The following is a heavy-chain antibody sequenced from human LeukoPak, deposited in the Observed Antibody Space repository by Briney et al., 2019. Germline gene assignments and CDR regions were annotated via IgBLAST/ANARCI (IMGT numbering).Heavy chain of an antibody. Sequence: SETLSLTCGVYGGSFSTYYWSWIRQPPGKGLEWIGEINHSGSTNYNPSLKSRVTISVDTSKNQFSLKLSSVTAADTAVYYCARGGFYCGGDCYVDYWGQGTLVTVSS. CDR2: INHSGST. CDR1: GGSFSTYY. J-gene: IGHJ4*02. CDR3: ARGGFYCGGDCYVDY. D-gene: IGHD2-21*02. V-gene: IGHV4-34*01.